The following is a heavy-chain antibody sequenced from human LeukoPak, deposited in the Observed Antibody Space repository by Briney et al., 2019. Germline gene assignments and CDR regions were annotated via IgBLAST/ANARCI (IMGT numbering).Heavy chain of an antibody. D-gene: IGHD2-2*02. Sequence: GSLRLSCASSGFSFSGYAMIWVRQAPGKGLELVSTISGSGASTFYADSVRGRFITSKDIPSNIVYLQMNSLRAEDTAVYYCAKGSRGYTNYYFDYWGQETLVTVSS. CDR1: GFSFSGYA. CDR3: AKGSRGYTNYYFDY. J-gene: IGHJ4*02. CDR2: ISGSGAST. V-gene: IGHV3-23*01.